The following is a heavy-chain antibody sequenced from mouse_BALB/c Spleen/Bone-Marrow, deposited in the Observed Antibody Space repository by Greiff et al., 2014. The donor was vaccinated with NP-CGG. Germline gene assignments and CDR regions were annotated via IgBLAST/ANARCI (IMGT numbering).Heavy chain of an antibody. V-gene: IGHV2-9*02. CDR2: IWAGGST. J-gene: IGHJ4*01. D-gene: IGHD1-2*01. CDR3: ARITTATGAMDY. Sequence: VKLMESGPGLVAPSQSLSITCTVSGFSLTSYGVHWVRQPPGKGLEWQGVIWAGGSTNYNSALMSRLSISKDNSKSQVFLKMNSLQTDDTAIYYCARITTATGAMDYWGQGTSLTVSS. CDR1: GFSLTSYG.